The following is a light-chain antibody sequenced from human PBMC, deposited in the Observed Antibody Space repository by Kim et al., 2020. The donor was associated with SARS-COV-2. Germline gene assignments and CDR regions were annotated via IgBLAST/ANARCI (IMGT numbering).Light chain of an antibody. CDR3: QQYKSYPIT. Sequence: DIQMTQSPSSLSASVGDRVTITCRASQGINNDLVWFQQKPGKAPKSLIYGATSLQSGVPSKFSGSGSGTDFTLTINSLQPEDFATYYCQQYKSYPITFGQGTRLEIK. V-gene: IGKV1-16*02. J-gene: IGKJ5*01. CDR1: QGINND. CDR2: GAT.